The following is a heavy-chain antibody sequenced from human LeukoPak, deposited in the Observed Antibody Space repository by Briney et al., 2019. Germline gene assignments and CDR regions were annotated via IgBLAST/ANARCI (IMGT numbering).Heavy chain of an antibody. J-gene: IGHJ3*02. Sequence: GGSLRLSCAASGFTFSTYSMNRVRQAPGKGLEWVSYISSSSSTIYYADSVKGRFTISRDTAKNSLYLQMNSLRAEDTAVYYCARSKRNGFDIWGQGTMVTVSS. CDR1: GFTFSTYS. V-gene: IGHV3-48*01. CDR2: ISSSSSTI. CDR3: ARSKRNGFDI.